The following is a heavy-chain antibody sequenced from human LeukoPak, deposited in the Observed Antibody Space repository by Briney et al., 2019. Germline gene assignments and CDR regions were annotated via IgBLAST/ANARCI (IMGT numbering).Heavy chain of an antibody. J-gene: IGHJ1*01. V-gene: IGHV4-59*01. CDR1: GGSINNYY. Sequence: SETLSLTCTVSGGSINNYYWSWIRQPPGEGLEWIGYIYYSGTTKYNPSLSSRVTISVDTSKNQFSLNLTSVTAADTAVYYCAREGIRGSYYTDWGRGTLVIVSS. CDR3: AREGIRGSYYTD. CDR2: IYYSGTT. D-gene: IGHD1-26*01.